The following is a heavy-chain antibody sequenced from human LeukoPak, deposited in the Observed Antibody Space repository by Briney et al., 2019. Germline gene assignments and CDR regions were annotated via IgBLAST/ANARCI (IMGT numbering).Heavy chain of an antibody. Sequence: PGGSLRLSCAASGFTFSSYAMSWVRQAPGKGLEWVAVIWYDGSNKYYADSVKGRFTISRDNSKNTLYLQMNSLRAEDTAVYYCATSGSYYRFEYWGQGTLVTVSS. CDR2: IWYDGSNK. D-gene: IGHD1-26*01. V-gene: IGHV3-33*08. CDR3: ATSGSYYRFEY. CDR1: GFTFSSYA. J-gene: IGHJ4*02.